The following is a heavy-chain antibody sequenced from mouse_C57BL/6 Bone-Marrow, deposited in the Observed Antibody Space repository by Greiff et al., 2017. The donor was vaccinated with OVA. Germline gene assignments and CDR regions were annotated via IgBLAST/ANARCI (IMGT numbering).Heavy chain of an antibody. V-gene: IGHV14-3*01. CDR1: GFNIKNTY. D-gene: IGHD1-1*01. CDR3: ADYYGTAYYFDY. J-gene: IGHJ2*01. CDR2: IDPANGNT. Sequence: DVQLQESVPELVRPGASVKLSCTASGFNIKNTYMHWVKQRPEQGLEWIGRIDPANGNTKYAPKFQGKATITAATSSNTAYLQLSSLTSEDTAIYYCADYYGTAYYFDYWGQGTTLTVSS.